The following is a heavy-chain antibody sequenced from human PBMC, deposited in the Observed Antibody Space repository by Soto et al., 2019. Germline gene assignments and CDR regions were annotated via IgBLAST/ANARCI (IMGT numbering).Heavy chain of an antibody. CDR1: GGSISSYS. Sequence: SETLSLTCTVSGGSISSYSWSWIRQPPGKGLEWIGYIYHSGSTYYNPSLKSRVTISVDRSKNQFSLKLSSVTAADTAVYYCARTPDIWGQGTMVTVSS. J-gene: IGHJ3*02. CDR2: IYHSGST. V-gene: IGHV4-30-2*01. CDR3: ARTPDI.